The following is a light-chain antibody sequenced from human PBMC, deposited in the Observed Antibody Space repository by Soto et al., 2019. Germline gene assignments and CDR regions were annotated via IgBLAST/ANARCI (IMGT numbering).Light chain of an antibody. Sequence: EVMLTQSPGTLSLSPGERATLSCRASQSIFSNYLAWYQQKSGQAPRLLIYGASNRATGIPDRFSGSGSGTDFTLPISRLEPEDFAVYYCQQYGTSPRTFGQGTKGEFK. V-gene: IGKV3-20*01. CDR3: QQYGTSPRT. J-gene: IGKJ1*01. CDR1: QSIFSNY. CDR2: GAS.